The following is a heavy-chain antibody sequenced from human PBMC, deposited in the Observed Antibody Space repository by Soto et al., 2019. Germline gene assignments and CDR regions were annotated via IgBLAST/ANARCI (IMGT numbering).Heavy chain of an antibody. CDR2: IYYSGST. V-gene: IGHV4-59*08. CDR3: ARYIPKTGNYYYMDV. D-gene: IGHD2-2*02. J-gene: IGHJ6*03. Sequence: PSETLSLTCTVSGGSISSYYWSWIRQPPGKGLEWIGYIYYSGSTNYNPSLKSRVTISVDTSKNQFSLKLSPVTAADTAVYYCARYIPKTGNYYYMDVWGKGTTVTVSS. CDR1: GGSISSYY.